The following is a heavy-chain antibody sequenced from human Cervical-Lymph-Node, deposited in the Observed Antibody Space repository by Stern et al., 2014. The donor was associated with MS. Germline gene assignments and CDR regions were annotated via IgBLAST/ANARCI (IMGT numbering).Heavy chain of an antibody. CDR2: IDWDDDK. CDR1: GFSLSTKGVR. CDR3: ARMHYASFSFDS. V-gene: IGHV2-70*04. J-gene: IGHJ4*02. Sequence: QFTLKESGPTLVKPTQTLKLTCSFSGFSLSTKGVRVNWIRQPPGKAPEWLARIDWDDDKFYSTSLQPRLTVSKDTYKNQVVLTMTNMDPVDTAIYYCARMHYASFSFDSWGQGILVTVSS. D-gene: IGHD2-2*01.